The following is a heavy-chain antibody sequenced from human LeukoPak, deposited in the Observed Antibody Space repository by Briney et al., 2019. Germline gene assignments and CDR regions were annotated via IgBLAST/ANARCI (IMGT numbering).Heavy chain of an antibody. CDR2: ISYDGSNK. D-gene: IGHD5-24*01. V-gene: IGHV3-30*03. CDR3: ARCRRDGYNWSPFGVLDAFDI. J-gene: IGHJ3*02. CDR1: GFTFSTYT. Sequence: GGSLRLSCAASGFTFSTYTMNWVRQAPGKGLEWVAVISYDGSNKYYADSVKGRFTISRDNSKNTLYLQMNSLRAEDTAVYYCARCRRDGYNWSPFGVLDAFDIWGQGTMVTVSS.